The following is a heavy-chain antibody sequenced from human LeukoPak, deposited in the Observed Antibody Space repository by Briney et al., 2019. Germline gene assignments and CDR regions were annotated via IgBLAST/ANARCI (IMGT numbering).Heavy chain of an antibody. Sequence: PAGSLRLSCAASAFTFSDYSMNWVRQAPGKGLEWVSYSSGRSSTIYYADSVKGRFTISRDNAKNSMYLEMNSLRAEDTAVYYCARDRIKSGGYYFGYWGQGTLVTVSS. CDR3: ARDRIKSGGYYFGY. J-gene: IGHJ4*02. CDR1: AFTFSDYS. CDR2: SSGRSSTI. V-gene: IGHV3-48*01. D-gene: IGHD1-26*01.